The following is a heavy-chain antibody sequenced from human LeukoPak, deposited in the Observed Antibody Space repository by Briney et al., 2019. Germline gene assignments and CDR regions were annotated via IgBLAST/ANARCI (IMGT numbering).Heavy chain of an antibody. Sequence: SETLSLTCNVSGGSIRGYYWSWIRQPPGKGLEWIGYIYSSGSTNYNPSLKSRVTMSVDTSKNQFSLKVSSVTAADTAVYYCARVFDSGRQAYFYYMDVWGKGATVTIFS. D-gene: IGHD3-10*01. CDR3: ARVFDSGRQAYFYYMDV. J-gene: IGHJ6*03. CDR1: GGSIRGYY. CDR2: IYSSGST. V-gene: IGHV4-59*01.